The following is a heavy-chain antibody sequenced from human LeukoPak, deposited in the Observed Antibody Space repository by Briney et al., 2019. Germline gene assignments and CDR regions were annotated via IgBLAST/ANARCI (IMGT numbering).Heavy chain of an antibody. CDR1: GGSFSGYY. D-gene: IGHD5-24*01. V-gene: IGHV4-34*01. CDR3: ARKRWLQYYYYGMDV. J-gene: IGHJ6*02. Sequence: SETLSLTCAVYGGSFSGYYWSWIRQPPGKGLEWIGEINHSGSTNYNPSLKSRVTISVDTSKNQFSLKLSSVTAADTAVYYCARKRWLQYYYYGMDVWAKGPRSPSP. CDR2: INHSGST.